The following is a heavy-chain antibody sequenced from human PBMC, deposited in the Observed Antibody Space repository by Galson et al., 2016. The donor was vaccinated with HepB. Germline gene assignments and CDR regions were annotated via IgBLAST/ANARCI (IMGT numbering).Heavy chain of an antibody. V-gene: IGHV3-23*01. CDR3: ATVNYHSGSFS. CDR1: GFTFNTAV. Sequence: SLRLSCAASGFTFNTAVFNWVRQAPGEGLHWVLGITASGSNTYYADSVRGRFTISRDNSKKMLFLHMNSLRAEDTAVYYCATVNYHSGSFSWGQGTLVTVSS. CDR2: ITASGSNT. D-gene: IGHD3-10*01. J-gene: IGHJ5*02.